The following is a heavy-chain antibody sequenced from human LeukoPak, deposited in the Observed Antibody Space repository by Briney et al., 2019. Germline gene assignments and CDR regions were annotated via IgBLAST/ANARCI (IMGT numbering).Heavy chain of an antibody. D-gene: IGHD6-19*01. CDR2: IYHSGST. Sequence: SETLSLTCTVSGYSISSGYYWGWIRQPPGKGLEWIGSIYHSGSTYYNPSLKSRVTISVDTSKNQFSLKLSSVTAADTAVYYCAIIAVDYYYYYYMDVWGKGTTVTISS. CDR3: AIIAVDYYYYYYMDV. J-gene: IGHJ6*03. CDR1: GYSISSGYY. V-gene: IGHV4-38-2*02.